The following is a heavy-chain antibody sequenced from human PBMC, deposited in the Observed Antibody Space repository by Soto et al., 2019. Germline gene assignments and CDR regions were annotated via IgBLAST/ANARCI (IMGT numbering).Heavy chain of an antibody. Sequence: SGGSLRLSCTASGFTFGDYAMSWVRQAPGKGLGWVGFIRSKAYGGTTEYAASVKGRFTISRDDSKSIAYLQMNSLKTEDTAVYYCTRFELELTWLHPWGQGTRVTVSS. D-gene: IGHD1-7*01. V-gene: IGHV3-49*04. CDR1: GFTFGDYA. CDR3: TRFELELTWLHP. J-gene: IGHJ5*02. CDR2: IRSKAYGGTT.